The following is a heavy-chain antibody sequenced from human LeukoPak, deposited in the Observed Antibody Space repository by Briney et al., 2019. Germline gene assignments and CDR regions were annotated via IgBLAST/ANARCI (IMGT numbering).Heavy chain of an antibody. J-gene: IGHJ4*02. D-gene: IGHD6-19*01. CDR3: TRGSSGRPFDY. V-gene: IGHV3-49*04. CDR1: GFTFGDYA. CDR2: IRSKAYGGTT. Sequence: TGRSLRLSCTASGFTFGDYAMSWVRQAPGKGLEWVGFIRSKAYGGTTEYTASVKGRFTISRYDSKSIAYLQMNSLKTEDTAVYYCTRGSSGRPFDYWGQGTLVTVSS.